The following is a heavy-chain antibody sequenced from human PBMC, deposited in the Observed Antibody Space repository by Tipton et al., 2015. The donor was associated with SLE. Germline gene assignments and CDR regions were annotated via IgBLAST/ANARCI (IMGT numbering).Heavy chain of an antibody. Sequence: SLRLSCAASGFSFSSYWMHWVRQSPGKGLVWVSRVNPDGSSTSYADSVKGRFTISRDNAKNTLYLQMNSLRAEDTAMYYCAREWLMDVWGQGTTVTVSS. V-gene: IGHV3-74*01. J-gene: IGHJ6*02. CDR3: AREWLMDV. CDR2: VNPDGSST. CDR1: GFSFSSYW. D-gene: IGHD3-22*01.